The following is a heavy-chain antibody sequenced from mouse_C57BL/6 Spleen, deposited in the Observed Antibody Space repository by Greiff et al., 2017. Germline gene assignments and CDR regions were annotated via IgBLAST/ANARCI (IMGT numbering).Heavy chain of an antibody. J-gene: IGHJ3*01. CDR2: IDPSDSYT. V-gene: IGHV1-50*01. Sequence: QVQLQQPGAELVKPGASVKLSCKASGYTFTSYWMQWVKQRPGQGLEWIGEIDPSDSYTNYNQKFEGKATLTVDTSSSTAYMQLSSLTSEDSAVYYCAGYYYGSSLPFAYWGQGTLVTVSA. CDR3: AGYYYGSSLPFAY. D-gene: IGHD1-1*01. CDR1: GYTFTSYW.